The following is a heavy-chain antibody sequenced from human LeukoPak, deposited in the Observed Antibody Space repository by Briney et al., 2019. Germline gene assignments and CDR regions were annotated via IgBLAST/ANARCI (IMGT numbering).Heavy chain of an antibody. CDR2: ISGSGGST. J-gene: IGHJ5*02. Sequence: GGSLRLSCAASGFTFSSYAMSWVRQAPGKGLEWVSAISGSGGSTYYADSVKGRFTISRDNSKNTLYLQTNSLRAEDTAVYYCAKNPGYSGYDNDNWFDPWGQGTLVTVSS. V-gene: IGHV3-23*01. CDR3: AKNPGYSGYDNDNWFDP. CDR1: GFTFSSYA. D-gene: IGHD5-12*01.